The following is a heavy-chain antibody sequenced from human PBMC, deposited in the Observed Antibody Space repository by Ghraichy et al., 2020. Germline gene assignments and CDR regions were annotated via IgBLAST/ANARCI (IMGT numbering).Heavy chain of an antibody. Sequence: GGSLRLSCAASGFTFRAHGMHWVRQAPGKGLEWVAVIWYDGSEKYYGDSVKGRFSISRDNFKNTLYLQMNSLRGEDTAVYYCAMGFSSGYYYYMDVWGEGTTVTVSS. D-gene: IGHD6-19*01. V-gene: IGHV3-33*01. CDR1: GFTFRAHG. CDR2: IWYDGSEK. CDR3: AMGFSSGYYYYMDV. J-gene: IGHJ6*03.